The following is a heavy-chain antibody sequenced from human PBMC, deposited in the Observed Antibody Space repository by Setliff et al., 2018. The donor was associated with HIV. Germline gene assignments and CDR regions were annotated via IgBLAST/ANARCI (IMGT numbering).Heavy chain of an antibody. V-gene: IGHV1-18*01. CDR2: ISPYNGNT. CDR3: VRGVTRDISGYYRDEYFQH. Sequence: ASVKVSCKASGYRFNTYGISWVRQAPGQGLEWMGWISPYNGNTRFAQSIQGRVTLTTDTSTNTAYMELRTLRSDDTAVYYCVRGVTRDISGYYRDEYFQHWGQGTPVTVSS. D-gene: IGHD3-22*01. CDR1: GYRFNTYG. J-gene: IGHJ1*01.